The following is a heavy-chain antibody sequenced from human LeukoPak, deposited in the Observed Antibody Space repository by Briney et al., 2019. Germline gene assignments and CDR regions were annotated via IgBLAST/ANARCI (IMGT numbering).Heavy chain of an antibody. D-gene: IGHD3-3*01. J-gene: IGHJ3*02. Sequence: ASVKASCKASGYTFTSYGISWVRQAPGQGLEWMGWISAYNGNTNYALKLQGRVTMTTDTSTSTAYMELRSLRSDDTAVYYCARDTSVLEWLLYGAFDIWGQGTMVTVSS. CDR3: ARDTSVLEWLLYGAFDI. CDR2: ISAYNGNT. V-gene: IGHV1-18*01. CDR1: GYTFTSYG.